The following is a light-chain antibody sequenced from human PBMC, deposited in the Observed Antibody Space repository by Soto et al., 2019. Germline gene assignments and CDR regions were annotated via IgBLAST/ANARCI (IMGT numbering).Light chain of an antibody. CDR1: SSDVGAYNH. V-gene: IGLV2-8*01. J-gene: IGLJ3*02. CDR2: DVS. CDR3: SSYAGSSWV. Sequence: QSALTQPPSASGSPGQSVTISCTGTSSDVGAYNHVSWYQQHPGKAPKLMIYDVSKRPSGVPYRFSGSKSGNAASLTVSGLHGEDEADYYCSSYAGSSWVFGGGTKLTVL.